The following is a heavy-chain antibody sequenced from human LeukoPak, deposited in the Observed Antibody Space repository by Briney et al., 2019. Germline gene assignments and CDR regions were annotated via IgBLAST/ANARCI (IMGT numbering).Heavy chain of an antibody. J-gene: IGHJ3*02. CDR1: DGSISGYY. D-gene: IGHD6-13*01. Sequence: SETLSLTCNVSDGSISGYYWHWIRQSPGEGLEWLGYIYYSGRTKSNPSFKSRVTMSVDTSNNRFSLNLSSVTAADTALYYCAREGKGSNWPDGAFDIWGQGTTVIVSS. CDR2: IYYSGRT. V-gene: IGHV4-59*01. CDR3: AREGKGSNWPDGAFDI.